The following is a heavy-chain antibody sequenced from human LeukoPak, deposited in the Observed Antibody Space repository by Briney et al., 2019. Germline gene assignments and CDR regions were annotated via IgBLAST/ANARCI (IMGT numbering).Heavy chain of an antibody. CDR1: GGSISSYY. CDR2: IYYSGST. D-gene: IGHD3-22*01. CDR3: ARGGGYPFYYSGMDV. J-gene: IGHJ6*02. Sequence: SETLSLTCTVSGGSISSYYWSWIRQPPGKGLEWIGYIYYSGSTNYNPSLKSRVTISVDTSKNQFSLKLSSVTAADTAVYYCARGGGYPFYYSGMDVGAQGPRAPVP. V-gene: IGHV4-59*08.